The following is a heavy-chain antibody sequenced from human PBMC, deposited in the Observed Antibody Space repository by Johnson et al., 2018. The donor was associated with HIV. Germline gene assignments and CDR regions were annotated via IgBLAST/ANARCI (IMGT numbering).Heavy chain of an antibody. V-gene: IGHV3-11*01. Sequence: MQLVESGGGLVKPGGSLRLSCAASGFTFSDYYMSWVRQAPGKGLEWVSYISSSGSTMYYADSVKGRFTISRDNAKNSLYLQMNSLRAEDTAVYYCARNGLIPAAKGVAFDIWGHGTTVTVSS. CDR2: ISSSGSTM. D-gene: IGHD2-2*01. CDR1: GFTFSDYY. J-gene: IGHJ3*02. CDR3: ARNGLIPAAKGVAFDI.